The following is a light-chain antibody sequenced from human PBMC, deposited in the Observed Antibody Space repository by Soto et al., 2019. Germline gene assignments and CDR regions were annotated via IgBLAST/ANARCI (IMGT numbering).Light chain of an antibody. CDR2: GAS. Sequence: EIVLTQSPGTLSLSPGERATLSCRASQRGYNNYLAWYQQKPGQAPRLLIYGASTRATGITDRFSGSGSGADFTLTISRLEPEDFAVYYCQHYGGSPSNTCGPGTKVDIK. CDR1: QRGYNNY. V-gene: IGKV3-20*01. CDR3: QHYGGSPSNT. J-gene: IGKJ2*01.